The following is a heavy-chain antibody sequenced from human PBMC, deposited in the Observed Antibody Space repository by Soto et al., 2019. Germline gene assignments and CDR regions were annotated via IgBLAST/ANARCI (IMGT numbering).Heavy chain of an antibody. CDR2: FDPEDGET. CDR3: ATVDQYCSSTSCGYYMDV. J-gene: IGHJ6*03. V-gene: IGHV1-24*01. D-gene: IGHD2-2*01. Sequence: ASVKVSCKVSGYTLTELSMHWVRQAPGKGLEWMGGFDPEDGETIYAQKFQGRVTMTEDTSIDTAYMELSSLRSEDTAVYYCATVDQYCSSTSCGYYMDVWGKGTTVTVSS. CDR1: GYTLTELS.